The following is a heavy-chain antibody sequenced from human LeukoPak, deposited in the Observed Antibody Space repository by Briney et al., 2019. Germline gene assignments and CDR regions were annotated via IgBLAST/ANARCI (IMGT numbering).Heavy chain of an antibody. CDR2: ISSSSSYI. CDR1: EITFSTYS. D-gene: IGHD5-18*01. Sequence: GGSLRLSRVASEITFSTYSMNWVRQAPGKGLEWVSSISSSSSYIYYADSVKGRFTISRDNAKNSLYLQMNSLRAEDTAVYYCARDPSYGHYYFDYWGQGTLVTVSS. V-gene: IGHV3-21*01. CDR3: ARDPSYGHYYFDY. J-gene: IGHJ4*02.